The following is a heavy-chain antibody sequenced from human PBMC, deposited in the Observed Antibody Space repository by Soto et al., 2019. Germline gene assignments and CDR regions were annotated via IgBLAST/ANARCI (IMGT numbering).Heavy chain of an antibody. CDR1: GFTFSSYS. CDR2: ISSSSSYI. D-gene: IGHD6-19*01. Sequence: EVQRVESGGGLVKPGGSLRLSCAASGFTFSSYSMNWVRQAPGKGLEWVSSISSSSSYIYYADSVKGRFTISRDNAKNSLYRQMNSLRAEDTAVYYCAREEEGSGLFLGDKVYYFDCWGQGTLVTVSS. CDR3: AREEEGSGLFLGDKVYYFDC. V-gene: IGHV3-21*01. J-gene: IGHJ4*02.